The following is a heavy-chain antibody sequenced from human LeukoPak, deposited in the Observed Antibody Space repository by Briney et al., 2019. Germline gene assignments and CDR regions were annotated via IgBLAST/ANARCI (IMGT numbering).Heavy chain of an antibody. CDR1: GFTFSSYG. D-gene: IGHD5-18*01. V-gene: IGHV3-30*02. CDR2: IRYDGSNK. Sequence: PGGSLRLSRAASGFTFSSYGMHWVRQAPGKGLEWVAFIRYDGSNKYYADSVKGRFTISRDNSKNTLYLQMNSLRAEDTAVYYCAKTGRGYSYGLDYWGQGTLVTVSP. CDR3: AKTGRGYSYGLDY. J-gene: IGHJ4*02.